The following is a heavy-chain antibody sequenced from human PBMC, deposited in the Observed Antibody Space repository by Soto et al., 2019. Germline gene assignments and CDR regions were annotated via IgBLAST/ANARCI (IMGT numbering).Heavy chain of an antibody. D-gene: IGHD2-15*01. CDR3: ARDVYCSGGSCYSGFSFDI. Sequence: EVQLVESGGGLVQPGGSLRLSCAASGFTFSSYWMHWVRQAPGKGLVWVSRINSDGSSTSYADSVKGRFTISRDNAKNTLYLQMNSLRAEDTAVYYCARDVYCSGGSCYSGFSFDIWGHGTMVTVSS. J-gene: IGHJ3*02. CDR1: GFTFSSYW. CDR2: INSDGSST. V-gene: IGHV3-74*01.